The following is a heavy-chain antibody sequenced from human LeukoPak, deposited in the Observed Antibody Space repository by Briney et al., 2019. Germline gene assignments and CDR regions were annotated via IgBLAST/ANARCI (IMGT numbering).Heavy chain of an antibody. CDR2: ISGSGGST. Sequence: GGSLRLSCAASGFTFSSYAMSWVRQAPGKGLEWVSAISGSGGSTYYADPVKGRFTISRDNSKNTLYLQMNSLRAEDTAVYYCAKDARYYYDSSGYYYGYWGQGTLVTVSS. CDR1: GFTFSSYA. J-gene: IGHJ4*02. CDR3: AKDARYYYDSSGYYYGY. D-gene: IGHD3-22*01. V-gene: IGHV3-23*01.